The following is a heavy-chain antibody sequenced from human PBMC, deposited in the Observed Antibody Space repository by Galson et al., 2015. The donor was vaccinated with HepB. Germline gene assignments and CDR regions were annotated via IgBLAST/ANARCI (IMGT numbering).Heavy chain of an antibody. Sequence: SLRLSCAASGFTFNYYGMSWVRQAPGKGLEWVSSIIDSGGNTYYADSVKGRFTISRDNSKNTLFLQMNSLRAEDTAIYYCAKRARHDYNSLYYFDYWGQGTLVTVSS. CDR1: GFTFNYYG. CDR2: IIDSGGNT. V-gene: IGHV3-23*01. CDR3: AKRARHDYNSLYYFDY. J-gene: IGHJ4*02. D-gene: IGHD5-24*01.